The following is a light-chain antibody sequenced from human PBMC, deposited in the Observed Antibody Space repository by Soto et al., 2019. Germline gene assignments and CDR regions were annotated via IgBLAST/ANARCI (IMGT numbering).Light chain of an antibody. CDR3: QQYNSWLWT. J-gene: IGKJ1*01. V-gene: IGKV3-15*01. CDR1: ESVVSN. CDR2: GAS. Sequence: EIVLTQSPCTLXLXPXXXAXXXXXATESVVSNYLAWYQLKPGQAPRLLIYGASTRATGIPARFSGSGSGTEFTLIISSLQSEDSAVYYCQQYNSWLWTFGQGTKVDVK.